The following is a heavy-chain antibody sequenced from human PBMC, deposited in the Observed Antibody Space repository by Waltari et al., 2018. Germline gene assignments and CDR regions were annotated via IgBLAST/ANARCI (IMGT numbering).Heavy chain of an antibody. D-gene: IGHD6-13*01. V-gene: IGHV4-34*01. J-gene: IGHJ6*02. CDR2: INHSGTT. CDR1: GGTFSGYY. CDR3: ARGRCISTWFCKYYGVDV. Sequence: QVQLQQWGAGPLKPSETLSLTCGAFGGTFSGYYWSWIRQAPGKGLEWVGEINHSGTTNYNPSLKSRVTISIDTSKSQFSLKLSSVTAADTAVYYCARGRCISTWFCKYYGVDVWGQGTAVTVSS.